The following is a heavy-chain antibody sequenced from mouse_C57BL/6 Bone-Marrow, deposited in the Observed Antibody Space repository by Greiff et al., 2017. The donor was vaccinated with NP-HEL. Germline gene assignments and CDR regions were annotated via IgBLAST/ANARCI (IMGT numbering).Heavy chain of an antibody. D-gene: IGHD1-1*01. CDR2: INSDGGST. V-gene: IGHV5-2*01. CDR3: ARRGITTVVGEWYFDV. CDR1: EYEFPSHD. J-gene: IGHJ1*03. Sequence: DVHLVESGGGLVQPGESLKLSCESNEYEFPSHDMSWVRKTPEKRLELVAAINSDGGSTYYPDTMERRFIISRDNTKKTLYLQISSLRSEDTALYYCARRGITTVVGEWYFDVWGTGTTVTVSS.